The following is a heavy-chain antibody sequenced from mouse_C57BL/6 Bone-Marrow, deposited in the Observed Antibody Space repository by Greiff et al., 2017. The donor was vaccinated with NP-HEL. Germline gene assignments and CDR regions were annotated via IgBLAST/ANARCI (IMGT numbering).Heavy chain of an antibody. CDR2: INPSNGGT. V-gene: IGHV1-53*01. CDR1: GYTFTSYW. D-gene: IGHD1-1*01. CDR3: ARYPSIYYYGSSWFAY. Sequence: QVQLQQSGPELVKPGASVKISCKASGYTFTSYWMHWVKQRPGQGLEWIGNINPSNGGTNYNEKFKSKATLTVDKSSSTAYMQLSSLTSEDSAVYYCARYPSIYYYGSSWFAYWGQGTLVTVSA. J-gene: IGHJ3*01.